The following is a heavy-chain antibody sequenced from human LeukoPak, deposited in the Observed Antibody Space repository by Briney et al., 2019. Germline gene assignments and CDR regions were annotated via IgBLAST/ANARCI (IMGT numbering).Heavy chain of an antibody. Sequence: GGSLRLSCAASGFTFSSYSMNWVRQAPGKGLEWVSSISSSSSYIYYADSVKGRFTISRDNAKNSLYLQMNSLRAEDTAVYYCARGSLYYYGSVRYWGQGTLVTVSS. D-gene: IGHD3-10*01. J-gene: IGHJ4*02. CDR1: GFTFSSYS. CDR2: ISSSSSYI. CDR3: ARGSLYYYGSVRY. V-gene: IGHV3-21*01.